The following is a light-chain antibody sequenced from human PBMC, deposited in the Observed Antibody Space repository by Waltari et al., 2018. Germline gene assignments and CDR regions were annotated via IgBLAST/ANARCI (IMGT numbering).Light chain of an antibody. CDR2: DAS. V-gene: IGKV1-5*01. CDR1: QPITTW. CDR3: QQYSSFWT. Sequence: DIQMTQSPSTLSASVGDRVTITCRASQPITTWVAWYQQKPGQAPHLLIYDASRLEFGVPTRFSGSGSGTECTLTISSLRPDDFATYYCQQYSSFWTFGQGTKVEIK. J-gene: IGKJ1*01.